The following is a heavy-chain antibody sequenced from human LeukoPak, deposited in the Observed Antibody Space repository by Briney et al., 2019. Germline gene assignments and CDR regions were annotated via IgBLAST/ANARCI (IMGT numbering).Heavy chain of an antibody. CDR1: GFTFRTYW. D-gene: IGHD3-10*01. J-gene: IGHJ4*02. CDR3: ARVPMVRGVIPSFDY. Sequence: AGGSLRLSCAASGFTFRTYWMSWVRQAPGKGLEWVANINQAGSEEYYVDSVKGRFSIYRDNAKNSLYLQMNSLRAEDTAVYYCARVPMVRGVIPSFDYWGQGTLVTVSS. CDR2: INQAGSEE. V-gene: IGHV3-7*01.